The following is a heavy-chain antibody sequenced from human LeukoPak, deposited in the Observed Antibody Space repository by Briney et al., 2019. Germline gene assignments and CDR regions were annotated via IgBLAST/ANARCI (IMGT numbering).Heavy chain of an antibody. CDR1: GDSVSSNIAP. V-gene: IGHV6-1*01. D-gene: IGHD7-27*01. Sequence: SQTLSLTCAISGDSVSSNIAPWNWIRQSPSRGLEWLGRTYYRSKWYNDYAVSVKSRITINPDTSKNQFSLQLNSVTPEDTAVYYCARGRNWGESGFDYWGQGTLVTVSS. J-gene: IGHJ4*02. CDR3: ARGRNWGESGFDY. CDR2: TYYRSKWYN.